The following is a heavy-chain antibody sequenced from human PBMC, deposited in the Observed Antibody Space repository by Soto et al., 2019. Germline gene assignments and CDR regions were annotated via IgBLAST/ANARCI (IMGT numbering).Heavy chain of an antibody. CDR2: LYYSGST. D-gene: IGHD5-12*01. Sequence: SETLSLTCTVSGGSISSSHWGWIRQPPGKGLEWIGYLYYSGSTNYNPSLKSRVTMSVDTSKNQFSLKLTSVTAADTAMYFCARDGVYSSSPTAFDIWGQGTMVTVSS. CDR1: GGSISSSH. CDR3: ARDGVYSSSPTAFDI. V-gene: IGHV4-59*01. J-gene: IGHJ3*02.